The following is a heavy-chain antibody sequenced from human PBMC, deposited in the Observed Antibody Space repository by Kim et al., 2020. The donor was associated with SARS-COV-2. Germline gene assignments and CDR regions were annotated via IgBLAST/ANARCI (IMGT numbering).Heavy chain of an antibody. Sequence: GGSLRLSCAASGLIFSDAWMSWVRQAPGKGLQWVGRIRSEADGGTTDYAVPVNGRFTISKDYSTNTLYLQMNNLKAEDTAVYYCCTDRGYCSGPNCTDYWGQGSLVTVSS. D-gene: IGHD2-15*01. CDR3: CTDRGYCSGPNCTDY. V-gene: IGHV3-15*01. J-gene: IGHJ4*02. CDR1: GLIFSDAW. CDR2: IRSEADGGTT.